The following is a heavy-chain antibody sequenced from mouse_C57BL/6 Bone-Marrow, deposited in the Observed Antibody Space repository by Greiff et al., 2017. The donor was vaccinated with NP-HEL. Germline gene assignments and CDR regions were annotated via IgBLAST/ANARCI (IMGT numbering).Heavy chain of an antibody. CDR3: ARPAGDFDY. CDR1: GYTFTGNW. J-gene: IGHJ2*01. CDR2: IYPGSGST. V-gene: IGHV1-9*01. Sequence: VHLVESGAELMKPGASVKLSCKATGYTFTGNWIEWVKQRPGHGLEWIGDIYPGSGSTNYNEKFKSKATLTVDTSSSTAYMQLSSLTSEDSAVYYCARPAGDFDYWGQGTTLTVSS.